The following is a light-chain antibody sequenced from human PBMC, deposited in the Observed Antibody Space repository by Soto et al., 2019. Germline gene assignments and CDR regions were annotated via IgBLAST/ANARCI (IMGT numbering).Light chain of an antibody. J-gene: IGKJ5*01. CDR1: QSISSW. Sequence: DIQMTQSPSTLSASVGDRVTITCRANQSISSWLAWYQQKPGKAPKLLIYDASSLESGVPSRFSGSESGTEFTLTIGSLQPDDFATYYCQQYNSYSRTFGQGTRLEIK. CDR2: DAS. V-gene: IGKV1-5*01. CDR3: QQYNSYSRT.